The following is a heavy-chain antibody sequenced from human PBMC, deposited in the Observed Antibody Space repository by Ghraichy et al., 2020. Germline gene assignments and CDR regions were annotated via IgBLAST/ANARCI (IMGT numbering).Heavy chain of an antibody. CDR2: IYYSGST. D-gene: IGHD2-15*01. J-gene: IGHJ3*02. V-gene: IGHV4-59*01. Sequence: ESLNISCTVSGGSISSYYWSWIRQPPGKGLEWIGYIYYSGSTNYNPSLKSRVTISVDTSKNQFSLKLSSVTAADTAVYYCARWWRPSVRAGRGAFDIWGQGTMVTVSS. CDR3: ARWWRPSVRAGRGAFDI. CDR1: GGSISSYY.